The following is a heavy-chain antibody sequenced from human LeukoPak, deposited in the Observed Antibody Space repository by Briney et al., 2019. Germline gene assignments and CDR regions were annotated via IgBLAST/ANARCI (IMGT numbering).Heavy chain of an antibody. J-gene: IGHJ4*02. CDR1: GFTFNRYW. CDR2: IKQDGSEK. Sequence: PGGSLRLSCAASGFTFNRYWMRWVRQAPGKGLEWVANIKQDGSEKYYVDSVKGRFTISRDNAKNSLYLQMSSLRAEETSVYYCARDCGTVANTYYFEYWGQGTLVTVSS. CDR3: ARDCGTVANTYYFEY. V-gene: IGHV3-7*05. D-gene: IGHD5-12*01.